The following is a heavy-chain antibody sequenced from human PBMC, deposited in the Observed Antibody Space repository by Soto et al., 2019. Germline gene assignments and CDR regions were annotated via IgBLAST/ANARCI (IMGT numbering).Heavy chain of an antibody. D-gene: IGHD3-10*01. V-gene: IGHV4-34*02. Sequence: QAQLQQWGAGLLKPSETLSLTCAVNGGSFSGYYWTWIRQPPGKGLEWIGEINHSGSTNYNPSLKSRVTTSVDTSKNQLSLKLSSVTAADTAVYYCARCPMIRGPLDYWGQGTLVTVSS. CDR3: ARCPMIRGPLDY. CDR2: INHSGST. CDR1: GGSFSGYY. J-gene: IGHJ4*02.